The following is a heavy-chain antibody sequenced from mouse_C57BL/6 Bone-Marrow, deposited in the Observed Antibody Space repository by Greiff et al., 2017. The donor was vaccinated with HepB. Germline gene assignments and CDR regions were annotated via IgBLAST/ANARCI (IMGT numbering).Heavy chain of an antibody. D-gene: IGHD2-4*01. V-gene: IGHV1-81*01. Sequence: VQVVESGAELARPGASVKLSCKASGYTFTSYGISWVKQRTGQGLEWIGEIYPRSGNTYYNEKFKGKATLTADKSSSTAYMELRSLTSEDSAVYFCARGGDYPYWYFDVWGTGTTVTVSS. CDR1: GYTFTSYG. CDR2: IYPRSGNT. CDR3: ARGGDYPYWYFDV. J-gene: IGHJ1*03.